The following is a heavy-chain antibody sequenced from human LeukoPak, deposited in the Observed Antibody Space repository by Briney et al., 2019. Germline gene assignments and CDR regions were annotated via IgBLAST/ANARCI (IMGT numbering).Heavy chain of an antibody. CDR3: AGSRGDGSNFFFDQ. CDR1: GYTFTNYS. V-gene: IGHV1-18*01. J-gene: IGHJ4*02. CDR2: ISTDNANT. D-gene: IGHD5-24*01. Sequence: ASVTVSCKASGYTFTNYSISWLRQAPGQGLEWMGWISTDNANTRYAQKFQGRVTMTTDTSTSTAYMELRSLRSDYTAVYYCAGSRGDGSNFFFDQWVQGALVTVSS.